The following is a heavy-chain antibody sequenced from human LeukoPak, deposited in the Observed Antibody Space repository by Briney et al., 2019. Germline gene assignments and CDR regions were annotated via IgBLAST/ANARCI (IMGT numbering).Heavy chain of an antibody. CDR3: AKGAPYDILTGYAP. D-gene: IGHD3-9*01. Sequence: SETLSLTCTVSGGSISSYYWSWIRQPPGKGLEWIGYIYYSGSTNYNPSLKSRVTISVDTSKNQFSLKLSSVTAADTAVYYCAKGAPYDILTGYAPWGQGTLVTVSS. CDR2: IYYSGST. V-gene: IGHV4-59*01. J-gene: IGHJ5*02. CDR1: GGSISSYY.